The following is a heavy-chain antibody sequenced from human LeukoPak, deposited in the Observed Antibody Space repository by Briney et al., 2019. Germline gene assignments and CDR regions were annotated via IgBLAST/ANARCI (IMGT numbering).Heavy chain of an antibody. V-gene: IGHV3-7*05. Sequence: PGRSLRLSCAASGFTFGNYWMTWVRQAPGKGLEWVANIKQDGSEKYYVDSVRGRFTISRDNTKNSLDMEMNSLRAEDTAVYFCARASSGPTVTTMSYWSQGTLVSVSS. CDR1: GFTFGNYW. CDR3: ARASSGPTVTTMSY. J-gene: IGHJ4*02. D-gene: IGHD4-11*01. CDR2: IKQDGSEK.